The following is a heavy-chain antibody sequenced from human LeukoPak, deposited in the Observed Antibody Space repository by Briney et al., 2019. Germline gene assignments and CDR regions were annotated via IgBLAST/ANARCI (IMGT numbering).Heavy chain of an antibody. Sequence: PSETLSLTCTVSGGSIRSSYYYWGWIRQPPGTGLEWIGSIYDSGSTNYNPSLKSRVTISVDTSKNQFSLKLSSVTAADTAVYYCARDPPAVGGFDYWGQGTLVTVSS. CDR1: GGSIRSSYYY. V-gene: IGHV4-39*07. CDR2: IYDSGST. CDR3: ARDPPAVGGFDY. J-gene: IGHJ4*02. D-gene: IGHD6-19*01.